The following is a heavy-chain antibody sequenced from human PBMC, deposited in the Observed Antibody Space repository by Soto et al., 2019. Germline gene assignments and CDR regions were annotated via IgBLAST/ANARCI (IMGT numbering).Heavy chain of an antibody. D-gene: IGHD4-17*01. CDR3: AHTDHTAVTNPYYDS. CDR2: IYWDDDK. Sequence: QITLKESGPTLVKPTQTLTLTCTFSGFALSTSGVGVGWIRQPPGKALEWLALIYWDDDKRYSPSLKSRLTITKDTSKNLVVLTMTNMDPVDTATYYCAHTDHTAVTNPYYDSWGQGTLVTVSS. J-gene: IGHJ4*02. V-gene: IGHV2-5*02. CDR1: GFALSTSGVG.